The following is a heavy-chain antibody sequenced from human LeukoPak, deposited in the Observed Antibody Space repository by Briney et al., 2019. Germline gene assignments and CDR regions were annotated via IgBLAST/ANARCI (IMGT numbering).Heavy chain of an antibody. Sequence: GGSLRLSCAPSGFTSTTYGMHWVPQAPGKGRGWVAFIRYDGSNKYYADSVKGRFTISRDNSKNTLYLQMNSLRAEDTAVYYCAKDPSIAAAGTQDYWGQGTLVTVSS. CDR2: IRYDGSNK. CDR3: AKDPSIAAAGTQDY. V-gene: IGHV3-30*02. CDR1: GFTSTTYG. D-gene: IGHD6-13*01. J-gene: IGHJ4*02.